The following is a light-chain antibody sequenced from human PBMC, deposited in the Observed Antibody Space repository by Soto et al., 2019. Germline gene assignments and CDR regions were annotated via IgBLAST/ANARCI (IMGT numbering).Light chain of an antibody. Sequence: IVLTQSPGTLSLSPGESATLSCRASQSISSSYLAWYQQKPGQAPRLLIYGASNRATAIPDRFSGSGSGTDFTLAISRLEPEDFAVYYCQQSDDSPGTFGQGTKVEIK. CDR2: GAS. CDR3: QQSDDSPGT. V-gene: IGKV3-20*01. CDR1: QSISSSY. J-gene: IGKJ1*01.